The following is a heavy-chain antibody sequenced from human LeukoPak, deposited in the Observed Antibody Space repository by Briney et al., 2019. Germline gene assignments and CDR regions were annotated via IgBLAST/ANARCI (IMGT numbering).Heavy chain of an antibody. J-gene: IGHJ2*01. CDR3: ARVFTMIVVVKKGWNFDL. CDR2: IHYRGSA. Sequence: SETLSLTCTVSGGSISSGGYYWSWIRQRPGKGLEWIGHIHYRGSAYYNPSLKSRVTISVDTSKNQFSLRLSSVTAAETAVYYCARVFTMIVVVKKGWNFDLWGRGTLVTVSS. CDR1: GGSISSGGYY. D-gene: IGHD3-22*01. V-gene: IGHV4-31*03.